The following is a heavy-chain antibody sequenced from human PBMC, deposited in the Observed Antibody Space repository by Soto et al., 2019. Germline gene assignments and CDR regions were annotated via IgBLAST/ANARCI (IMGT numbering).Heavy chain of an antibody. Sequence: QVQLQESGPGLVKPSQTLSLTCSVSRASISRDDYYWSWIRQHPGKGLEWIAYIYSSGNSYYNPSLSSRVAISLDTSKNQFSLRLSSVTAADTGVYYCASALTGDYVGFDYWGQGTPATVSS. V-gene: IGHV4-31*03. CDR3: ASALTGDYVGFDY. CDR1: RASISRDDYY. CDR2: IYSSGNS. D-gene: IGHD3-9*01. J-gene: IGHJ4*02.